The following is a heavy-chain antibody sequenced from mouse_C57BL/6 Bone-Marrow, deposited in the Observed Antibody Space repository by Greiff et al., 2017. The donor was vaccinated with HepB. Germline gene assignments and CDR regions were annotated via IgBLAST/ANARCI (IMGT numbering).Heavy chain of an antibody. D-gene: IGHD1-1*01. CDR1: GFTFSNYW. CDR2: IRLKSDNYAT. Sequence: EVMLVESGGGLVQPGGSMKLSCVASGFTFSNYWMNWVRQSPEKGLEWVAQIRLKSDNYATHYAESVKGRFTISRDDSKSSVYLQMNNLRAEDTGIYYCTAAYGIVRENRYYFDYWGQGTTLTVSS. J-gene: IGHJ2*01. V-gene: IGHV6-3*01. CDR3: TAAYGIVRENRYYFDY.